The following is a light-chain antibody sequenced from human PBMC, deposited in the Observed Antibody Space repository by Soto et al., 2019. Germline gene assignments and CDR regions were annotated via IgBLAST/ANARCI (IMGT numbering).Light chain of an antibody. CDR3: CSYAGSSTPWV. Sequence: QSALTQPPSVSAAPGQKVTISCSGSSSNIGNFYVSWYQHLPGTAPKLLIYDSNKRPSGIPDRFSGSKSGNTASLTISGLQAEDEADYYCCSYAGSSTPWVFGGGTKLTVL. V-gene: IGLV1-51*01. CDR1: SSNIGNFY. J-gene: IGLJ3*02. CDR2: DSN.